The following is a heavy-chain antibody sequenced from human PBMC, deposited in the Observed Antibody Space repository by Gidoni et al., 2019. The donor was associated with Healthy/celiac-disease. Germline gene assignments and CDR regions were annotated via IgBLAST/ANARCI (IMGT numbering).Heavy chain of an antibody. D-gene: IGHD3-10*01. CDR2: IYTSGST. CDR1: GDSISSGSYY. V-gene: IGHV4-61*02. J-gene: IGHJ6*02. Sequence: QVQLQESGPGLVKPSQTLSLTCTVSGDSISSGSYYWSWIRQPAGKGLEWIGRIYTSGSTNYNPSLKSRVTISVDTSKNQFSLKLSSVTAADTAVYYCARTTYGSPYYYGMDVWGQGTTVTVSS. CDR3: ARTTYGSPYYYGMDV.